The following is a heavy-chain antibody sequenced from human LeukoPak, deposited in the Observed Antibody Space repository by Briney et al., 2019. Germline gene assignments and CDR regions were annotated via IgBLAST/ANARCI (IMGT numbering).Heavy chain of an antibody. V-gene: IGHV3-11*01. CDR3: ARGALFSHWLAPIDY. Sequence: PGGSLRLSCAASGFTFSDYYMSWIRQAPGKGLEWVSYINSSGSTIYYADSVKGRFSFSSANAKNSLYLQMNSLRAEDTAVYYCARGALFSHWLAPIDYWGQATLVTVSS. D-gene: IGHD6-19*01. J-gene: IGHJ4*02. CDR1: GFTFSDYY. CDR2: INSSGSTI.